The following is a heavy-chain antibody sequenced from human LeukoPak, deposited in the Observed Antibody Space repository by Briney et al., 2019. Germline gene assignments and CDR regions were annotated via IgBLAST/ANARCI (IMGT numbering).Heavy chain of an antibody. Sequence: SETLSLTCTVSGDSISSYYWNWIRQPPGKRLEWIGYISYSGSTNYNPSLKSRVTISVDPSENQFSLKLSSVTAADTAVYYCARRDYTSSLDYWGQRTLVTVSS. CDR2: ISYSGST. J-gene: IGHJ4*02. V-gene: IGHV4-59*01. D-gene: IGHD6-13*01. CDR1: GDSISSYY. CDR3: ARRDYTSSLDY.